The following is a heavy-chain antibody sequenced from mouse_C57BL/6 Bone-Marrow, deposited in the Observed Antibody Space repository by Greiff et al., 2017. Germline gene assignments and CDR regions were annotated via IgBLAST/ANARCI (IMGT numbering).Heavy chain of an antibody. V-gene: IGHV1-81*01. CDR1: GYTFTSYG. CDR3: ARWLLRFYYFDY. CDR2: IYPRSGNT. Sequence: QVQLQQSGAELARPGASVKLSCTASGYTFTSYGISWVKQRTGQGLEWIGEIYPRSGNTYYNEKFKGKATLTADKSSSTAYMELRSLTSGDSAVYFCARWLLRFYYFDYWGQGTTLTVSS. D-gene: IGHD2-3*01. J-gene: IGHJ2*01.